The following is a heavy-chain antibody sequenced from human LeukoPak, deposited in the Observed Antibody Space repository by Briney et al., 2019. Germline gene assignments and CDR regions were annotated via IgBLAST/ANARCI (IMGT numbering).Heavy chain of an antibody. CDR2: IIPILGIA. CDR1: GGTFSSYT. V-gene: IGHV1-69*02. CDR3: ATAYRRYRDFDY. J-gene: IGHJ4*02. D-gene: IGHD1-14*01. Sequence: GASVKVSCKASGGTFSSYTISWVRQAPGQALEWMGRIIPILGIANYAQKFQSRVTITAVKSTSTAYMELSSLRSEDTAVYYCATAYRRYRDFDYCGQGTLVTVSS.